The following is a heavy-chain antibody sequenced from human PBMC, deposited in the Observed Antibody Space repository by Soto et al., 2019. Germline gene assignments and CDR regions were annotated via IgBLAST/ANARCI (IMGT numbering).Heavy chain of an antibody. CDR1: GGSISSGGYY. CDR3: ARTDYQLLLRPNWFDP. D-gene: IGHD2-2*01. CDR2: IYYSGST. J-gene: IGHJ5*02. Sequence: QVQLQESGPGLVKPSQTLSLTCTVSGGSISSGGYYWSWIRQHPGKGLEWIGYIYYSGSTYYNPSLKSRVTISVDTSKNQFSLKLSSVTAADTAVYYCARTDYQLLLRPNWFDPWGQGTLVTVSS. V-gene: IGHV4-31*03.